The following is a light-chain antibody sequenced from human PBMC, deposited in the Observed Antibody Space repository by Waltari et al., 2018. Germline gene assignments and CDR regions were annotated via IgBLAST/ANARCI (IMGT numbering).Light chain of an antibody. CDR3: CSYAGSSIWV. J-gene: IGLJ3*02. CDR1: SSDVGSYNL. Sequence: QSALTQPASVSGSPGQSITISCTGTSSDVGSYNLVSWYQQHPGKAPKLMIYEDSKRPSGVSNRFSDSKSGNTASLTISGLQAEDEANYYCCSYAGSSIWVFGGGTELTVL. CDR2: EDS. V-gene: IGLV2-23*01.